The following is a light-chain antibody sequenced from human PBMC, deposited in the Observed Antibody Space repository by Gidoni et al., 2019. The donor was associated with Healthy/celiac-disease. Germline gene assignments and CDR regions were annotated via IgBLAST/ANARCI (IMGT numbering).Light chain of an antibody. Sequence: DIQMTQSPYSLSASVGDRVTITCRASQCISKYLAWYQQKPGKVPKLLIYAASTLQSGVPSRFSGSGSGTDFILTISSLQPEDVATYYCQKYNSAPRTFXXXTKVEIK. J-gene: IGKJ1*01. CDR3: QKYNSAPRT. CDR2: AAS. CDR1: QCISKY. V-gene: IGKV1-27*01.